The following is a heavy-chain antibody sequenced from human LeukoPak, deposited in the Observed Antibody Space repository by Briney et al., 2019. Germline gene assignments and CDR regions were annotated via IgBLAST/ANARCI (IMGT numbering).Heavy chain of an antibody. J-gene: IGHJ4*02. CDR1: GFTFYNYA. CDR3: AKDKGGYNYAYEY. D-gene: IGHD5-18*01. Sequence: GGSLRLSCAASGFTFYNYAMHWVRQAPGKGLERVSAISWNSGSIDYADSVKGRFTISRDTAKNSLYLQMNSLRAEDTALYYCAKDKGGYNYAYEYWGQGILVTVSS. CDR2: ISWNSGSI. V-gene: IGHV3-9*01.